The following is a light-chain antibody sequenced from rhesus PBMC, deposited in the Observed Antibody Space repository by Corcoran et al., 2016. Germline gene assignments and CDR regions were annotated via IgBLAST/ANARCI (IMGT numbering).Light chain of an antibody. V-gene: IGKV3-35*01. Sequence: EIVLTQSPATLSLSPGERATLSCRASQSGRSSLAWYQQKPGQAPRLLIDDASSRATGIPDRFSGSGSGTDFTLTISSLEPEDVGVYYCQQYSNWPTFGPGTKLDIK. CDR2: DAS. CDR3: QQYSNWPT. J-gene: IGKJ3*01. CDR1: QSGRSS.